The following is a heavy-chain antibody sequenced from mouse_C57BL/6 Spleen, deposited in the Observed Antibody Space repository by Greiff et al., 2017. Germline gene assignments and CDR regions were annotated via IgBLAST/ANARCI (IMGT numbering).Heavy chain of an antibody. CDR3: ARPPLPDS. CDR2: IWSDGST. CDR1: GFSLPSYG. V-gene: IGHV2-6*03. Sequence: VQLVESGPGLVAPSQSLSITCTVSGFSLPSYGVHWVRQPPGKGLEWLVVIWSDGSTTYNSALKSRLSISKANYKSQVFLKMNILQTDDTARHSCARPPLPDSWGHRTSAPVSS. J-gene: IGHJ4*01.